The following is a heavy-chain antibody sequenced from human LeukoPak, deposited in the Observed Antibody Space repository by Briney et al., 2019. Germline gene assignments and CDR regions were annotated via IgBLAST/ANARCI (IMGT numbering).Heavy chain of an antibody. D-gene: IGHD1-26*01. CDR2: INPNSGGT. CDR1: GYTFTGYY. V-gene: IGHV1-2*02. J-gene: IGHJ5*02. CDR3: ASLYSGSYNWFDP. Sequence: GASVKVSCKASGYTFTGYYMHWVRQAPGQGLEWMGWINPNSGGTNYAQKFQGRVTMTRDTSISTAYMELSRLRSDDTAVYYCASLYSGSYNWFDPWGQGTLVTVSS.